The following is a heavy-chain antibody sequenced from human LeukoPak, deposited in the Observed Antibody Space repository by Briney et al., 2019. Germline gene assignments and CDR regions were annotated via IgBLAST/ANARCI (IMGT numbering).Heavy chain of an antibody. V-gene: IGHV3-15*01. CDR2: IKSKTDGGTT. Sequence: GGSLRLSCAASGFTFSDAWMSWVRQAPGKGLEWVGCIKSKTDGGTTDYAAPVKGRFTISRDDSKNTLYLQTNSLRAEDTAVYYCARAYSSSWYSYYYYYMDVWGKGTTVTVSS. J-gene: IGHJ6*03. D-gene: IGHD6-13*01. CDR3: ARAYSSSWYSYYYYYMDV. CDR1: GFTFSDAW.